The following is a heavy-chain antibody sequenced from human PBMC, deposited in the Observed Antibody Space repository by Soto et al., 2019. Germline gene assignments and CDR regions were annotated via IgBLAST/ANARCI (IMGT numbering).Heavy chain of an antibody. J-gene: IGHJ4*02. Sequence: QLQLQESGPGLVKPSETLSLTCTVSGGSISSRSHYWGWIRQPPGKGLEWIGSIFHSGSTYYNPSLKSRVTISVDTSKNQFSLKVTSVTAADTAVYFCARHDYSNGFFEYWGQGTLVTVSS. CDR3: ARHDYSNGFFEY. CDR1: GGSISSRSHY. V-gene: IGHV4-39*01. D-gene: IGHD5-18*01. CDR2: IFHSGST.